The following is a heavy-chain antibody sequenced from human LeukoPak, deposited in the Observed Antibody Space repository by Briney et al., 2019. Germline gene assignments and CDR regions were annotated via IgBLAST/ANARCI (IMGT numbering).Heavy chain of an antibody. V-gene: IGHV4-30-2*01. Sequence: KTSQTLSLTCAVSGVSISSGLYSWSWIRQPPGKGLEWIGYIYHGGSSYYNPSLKSRVTLSLDRSKNQFSLRLSSVTAADTAVYYCARDTDGTSSEFDPWGQGILVTVSS. J-gene: IGHJ5*02. CDR1: GVSISSGLYS. D-gene: IGHD2-2*01. CDR2: IYHGGSS. CDR3: ARDTDGTSSEFDP.